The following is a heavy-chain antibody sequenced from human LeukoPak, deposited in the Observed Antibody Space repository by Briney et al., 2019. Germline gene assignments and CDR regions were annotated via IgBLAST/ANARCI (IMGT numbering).Heavy chain of an antibody. Sequence: PSETLSLICTVSGGSINSSPYYWGWIRQPPGKGLEWIGSISYSGSTYYNPSLQSRVTISVDTFKTQFPLKLNSVAADTAVYYCAKGDVPARSGGIFYFDSWGQGTLVTVSS. J-gene: IGHJ4*02. CDR2: ISYSGST. CDR1: GGSINSSPYY. V-gene: IGHV4-39*06. D-gene: IGHD6-6*01. CDR3: AKGDVPARSGGIFYFDS.